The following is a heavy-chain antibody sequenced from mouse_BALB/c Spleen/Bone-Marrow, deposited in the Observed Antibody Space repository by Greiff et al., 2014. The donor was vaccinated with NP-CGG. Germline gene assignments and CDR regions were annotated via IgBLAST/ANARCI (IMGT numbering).Heavy chain of an antibody. CDR1: GYTFTSYY. CDR2: INPSNGGT. V-gene: IGHV1S81*02. Sequence: QVQLKQSGAELVKPGASVKLSCKASGYTFTSYYMYWVKQRSGQGLEWIGEINPSNGGTNFNEKFKSKATLTVDKSSSTAYMQLSSLTSEDSAVYYCTRGRRDAMDYWGQGTSVTVSS. J-gene: IGHJ4*01. CDR3: TRGRRDAMDY.